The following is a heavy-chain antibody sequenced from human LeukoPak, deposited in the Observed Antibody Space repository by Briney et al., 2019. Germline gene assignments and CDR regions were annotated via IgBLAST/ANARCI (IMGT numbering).Heavy chain of an antibody. D-gene: IGHD6-19*01. CDR1: GFTVSSSY. CDR2: IYSGGST. V-gene: IGHV3-53*01. CDR3: ARESGWYSV. J-gene: IGHJ4*02. Sequence: PGGSLRLSCAASGFTVSSSYMSWVRQAPGKGLEWVSLIYSGGSTYYEDSVKGRFTISRDNSKNTVYLQMNSLRAEDTAVYYCARESGWYSVWGQGTLVTVSS.